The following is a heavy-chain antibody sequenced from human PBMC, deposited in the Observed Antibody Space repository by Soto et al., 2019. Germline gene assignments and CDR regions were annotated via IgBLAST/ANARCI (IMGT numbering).Heavy chain of an antibody. J-gene: IGHJ5*02. CDR1: GGYISRGGDS. D-gene: IGHD2-2*01. CDR3: ARGVVPAPIWWYNYFDP. V-gene: IGHV4-30-2*01. CDR2: IYHSGPT. Sequence: SETLSLTCSVAGGYISRGGDSWSWIRQPPGKGLEWFGYIYHSGPTYFNPSLKSRFTMSVDKSRNQFSLKLTSVTAADTAVYYRARGVVPAPIWWYNYFDPWGRGTRVTV.